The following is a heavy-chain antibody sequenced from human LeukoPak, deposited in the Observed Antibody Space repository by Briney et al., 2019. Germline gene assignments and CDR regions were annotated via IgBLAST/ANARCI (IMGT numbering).Heavy chain of an antibody. J-gene: IGHJ4*02. CDR1: GYTFTNYY. D-gene: IGHD1-26*01. CDR2: IDPNTGGT. Sequence: ASVTVSCKTSGYTFTNYYIHWVRQAPGQGLEWMGRIDPNTGGTKSAKNFQGRVTMTRDTSISTAYMALSGLRSDDTAVYYCASLYDIVGTTVDYWGQGTPVTVSS. CDR3: ASLYDIVGTTVDY. V-gene: IGHV1-2*06.